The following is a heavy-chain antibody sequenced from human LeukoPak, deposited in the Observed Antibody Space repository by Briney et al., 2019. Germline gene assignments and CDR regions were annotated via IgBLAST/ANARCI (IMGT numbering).Heavy chain of an antibody. V-gene: IGHV3-30*02. CDR3: AQGHSHTAMYF. CDR2: IRYDGSNT. J-gene: IGHJ4*02. Sequence: PGGSLRLSCAASGFSFSSYGMHWVRQASGKGLELVAFIRYDGSNTYYSDSVKGRFTISRDNSKNTLYLQMNSLRVEDTAVYYCAQGHSHTAMYFWGQGTLVTVSS. CDR1: GFSFSSYG. D-gene: IGHD5-18*01.